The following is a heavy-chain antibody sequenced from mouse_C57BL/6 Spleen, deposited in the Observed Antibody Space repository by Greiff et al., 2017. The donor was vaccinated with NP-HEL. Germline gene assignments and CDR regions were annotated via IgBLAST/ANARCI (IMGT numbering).Heavy chain of an antibody. CDR3: ARISNYESAMDY. V-gene: IGHV5-17*01. D-gene: IGHD2-5*01. CDR2: ISSGSSTI. CDR1: GFTFSDYG. Sequence: EVHLVESGGGLVKPGGSLKLSCAASGFTFSDYGMHWVRQAPEKGLEWVAYISSGSSTIYYADTVKGRFTISRDNAKNTLFLQMTSLRSEDTAMYYCARISNYESAMDYWGQGTSVTVSS. J-gene: IGHJ4*01.